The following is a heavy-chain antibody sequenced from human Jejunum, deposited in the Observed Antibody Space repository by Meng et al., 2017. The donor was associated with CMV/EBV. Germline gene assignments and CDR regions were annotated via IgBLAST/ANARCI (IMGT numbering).Heavy chain of an antibody. J-gene: IGHJ5*02. CDR3: ARMYSSEGWFDP. V-gene: IGHV5-51*01. CDR2: IYPDDSDT. Sequence: GSGYKFTNYWIGWVRPIPGKDLEWMGIIYPDDSDTRYSSSFEGQVTFSVDKSINTAYLQWNSVKASDTAFYYCARMYSSEGWFDPWGQGTLVTVSS. CDR1: GYKFTNYW. D-gene: IGHD3-22*01.